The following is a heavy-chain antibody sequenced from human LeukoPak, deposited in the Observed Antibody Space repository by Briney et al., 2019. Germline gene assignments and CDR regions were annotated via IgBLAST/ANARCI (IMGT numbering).Heavy chain of an antibody. CDR1: GFTFSSYG. D-gene: IGHD3-22*01. Sequence: PGGSLRLSCAASGFTFSSYGMHWVRQAPGKGLEWVAFIRYDGSNKYYADSVKGRFTISRDNSKNTLYLQMNSLRSEDTAVYYCAADYAYSTMIGGYWGQGTLVTVSS. CDR3: AADYAYSTMIGGY. V-gene: IGHV3-30*02. J-gene: IGHJ4*02. CDR2: IRYDGSNK.